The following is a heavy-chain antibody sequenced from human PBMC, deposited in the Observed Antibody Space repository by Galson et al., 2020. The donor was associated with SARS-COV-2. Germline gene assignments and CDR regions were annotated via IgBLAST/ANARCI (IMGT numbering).Heavy chain of an antibody. V-gene: IGHV7-4-1*02. CDR1: GYTFTSYA. CDR2: INTNTGNP. CDR3: ARVPEYCSSTSCSYYYYYYMDV. D-gene: IGHD2-2*01. J-gene: IGHJ6*03. Sequence: ASVKVSCKASGYTFTSYAMNWVRQAPGQGLEWMGWINTNTGNPTYVQGFTGRFVFSLDTSVSTTYLQISSLKAEDTAVYYCARVPEYCSSTSCSYYYYYYMDVWGKGTTVTVSS.